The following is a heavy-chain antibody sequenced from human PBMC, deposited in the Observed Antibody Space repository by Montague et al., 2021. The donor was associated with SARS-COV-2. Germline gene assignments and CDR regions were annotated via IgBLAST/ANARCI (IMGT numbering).Heavy chain of an antibody. CDR2: TYYRSRWFN. J-gene: IGHJ6*03. CDR1: GDSVSSNSAA. Sequence: CAISGDSVSSNSAAWNWIRQSPSRGLEWLGRTYYRSRWFNDYAVSIRSRITINPDTSKNQFSLQLNSVTPEDTAVYYCARATEWGGYYYYYYMDVWGKGTTATVSS. D-gene: IGHD3-10*01. V-gene: IGHV6-1*01. CDR3: ARATEWGGYYYYYYMDV.